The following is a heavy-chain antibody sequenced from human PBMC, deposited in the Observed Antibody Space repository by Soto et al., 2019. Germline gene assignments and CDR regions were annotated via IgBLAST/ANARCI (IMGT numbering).Heavy chain of an antibody. V-gene: IGHV1-69*01. CDR2: IIPIFGTA. D-gene: IGHD3-22*01. J-gene: IGHJ4*02. CDR3: ARGWGYDSNDYYYAY. CDR1: GGTFSRHA. Sequence: QVQLVQSGAEVRNPGSSVKVSCKASGGTFSRHAISWVRQAPGQGLEWMGGIIPIFGTANHAQKFQGRVKIIADESTSIVYRELSSQRSEDTAMYYCARGWGYDSNDYYYAYWGQGTLVIVSA.